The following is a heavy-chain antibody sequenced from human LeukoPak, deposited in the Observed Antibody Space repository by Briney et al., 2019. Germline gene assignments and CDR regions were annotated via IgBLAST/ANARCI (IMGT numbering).Heavy chain of an antibody. CDR3: ARGLVVVTASSGADNYYYYYGMDV. V-gene: IGHV3-48*04. J-gene: IGHJ6*02. CDR2: ISSSGSTI. CDR1: GFTFSSYW. Sequence: GGSLRLSCAASGFTFSSYWMSWVRQAPGKGLEWVSYISSSGSTIYYADSVKGRFTISRDNAKNSLYLQMNSLRAEDTAVYYCARGLVVVTASSGADNYYYYYGMDVWGQGTTVTASS. D-gene: IGHD2-21*02.